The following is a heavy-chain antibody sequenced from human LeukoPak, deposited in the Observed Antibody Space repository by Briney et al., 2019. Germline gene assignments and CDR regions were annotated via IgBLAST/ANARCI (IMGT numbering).Heavy chain of an antibody. J-gene: IGHJ3*02. V-gene: IGHV1-2*02. CDR3: ARFSACSSTSCSIPSHAFDI. CDR1: GYTFTGYY. D-gene: IGHD2-2*01. Sequence: GASVKVSCKASGYTFTGYYMHWVRQAPGQGLEWMGWINPNSGGTNYAQKFQGRVTMTRDTSISTAYMELSRLRSDDTAVYYCARFSACSSTSCSIPSHAFDIWGQGTMVTVSS. CDR2: INPNSGGT.